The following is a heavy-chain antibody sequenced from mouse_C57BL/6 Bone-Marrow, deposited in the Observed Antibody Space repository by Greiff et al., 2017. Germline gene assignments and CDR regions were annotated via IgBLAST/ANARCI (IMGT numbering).Heavy chain of an antibody. CDR1: GYTFTSYW. Sequence: QVQLQQPGAELVKPGASVKMSCKASGYTFTSYWITWVKQRPGQGLEWIGDISPGSGSTNYNEKFKSKATLTVDTSSSTAYMQLSSLTSEDSAVYYCARWRLLRYPSYWYFDVWGTGTTVTVSS. D-gene: IGHD1-1*01. CDR2: ISPGSGST. J-gene: IGHJ1*03. CDR3: ARWRLLRYPSYWYFDV. V-gene: IGHV1-55*01.